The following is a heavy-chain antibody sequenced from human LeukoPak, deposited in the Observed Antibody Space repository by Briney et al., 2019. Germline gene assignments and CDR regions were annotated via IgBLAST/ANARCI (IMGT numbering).Heavy chain of an antibody. CDR3: ARGYCRSTNSCYFDY. J-gene: IGHJ4*02. V-gene: IGHV3-72*01. CDR1: GFTFSDHY. Sequence: GGSLRLSCAASGFTFSDHYMDWVRQAPGKGLEWVGRIRKKVNSYTTEYAATVKGRLTISRDDSKNSLYLQMNSLKTEDTAVYYCARGYCRSTNSCYFDYWGQGTLVTVSS. D-gene: IGHD2-2*01. CDR2: IRKKVNSYTT.